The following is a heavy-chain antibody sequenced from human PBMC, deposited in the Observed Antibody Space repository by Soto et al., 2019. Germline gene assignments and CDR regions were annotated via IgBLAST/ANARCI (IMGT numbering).Heavy chain of an antibody. J-gene: IGHJ6*02. CDR1: GGSISSGGYY. V-gene: IGHV4-31*03. CDR2: IYYSGST. CDR3: ARVRGYYYDSSCYHMASSGMDV. Sequence: PSETLSLTCTVSGGSISSGGYYWSWIRQHPGKGLEWIGYIYYSGSTYYNPSLKSRVTISVDTSKNQFSLKLSSVTAADTAVYYCARVRGYYYDSSCYHMASSGMDVWGQGTTVTVSS. D-gene: IGHD3-22*01.